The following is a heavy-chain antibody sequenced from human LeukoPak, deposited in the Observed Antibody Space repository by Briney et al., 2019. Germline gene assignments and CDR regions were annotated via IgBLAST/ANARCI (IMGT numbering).Heavy chain of an antibody. CDR1: GFTFSSYS. CDR3: ARARLDYYGSGSYRYAFDI. J-gene: IGHJ3*02. Sequence: GGSLRLSCAASGFTFSSYSMNWVRQAPGKGLEWVSSISSSSSYTYYADSVKGRFTISRDNAKNSLYLQMNSLRAEDTAVYYCARARLDYYGSGSYRYAFDIWGQGTMVTVSS. D-gene: IGHD3-10*01. CDR2: ISSSSSYT. V-gene: IGHV3-21*01.